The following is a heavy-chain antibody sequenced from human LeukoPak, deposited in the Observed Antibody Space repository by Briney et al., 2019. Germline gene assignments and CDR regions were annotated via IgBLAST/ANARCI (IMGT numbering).Heavy chain of an antibody. CDR2: IMPLFGTA. D-gene: IGHD5-24*01. V-gene: IGHV1-69*05. J-gene: IGHJ6*03. CDR3: ASGSLGDGYGVGDYYQYMDV. CDR1: GGTFNSYA. Sequence: SVKVSCKASGGTFNSYAISWVRQAPGQGLEWMGGIMPLFGTANYAQEFQGRVTFTTDKSASTAYMEVSSLRSEDTAVYYCASGSLGDGYGVGDYYQYMDVWGKGTTVTVAS.